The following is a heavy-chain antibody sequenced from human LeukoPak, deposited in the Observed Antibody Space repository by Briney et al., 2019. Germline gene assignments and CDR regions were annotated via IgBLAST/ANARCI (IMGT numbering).Heavy chain of an antibody. CDR1: GYTFTSYY. CDR2: INPSGGST. CDR3: ARDLRALTYYYDSSGYHYLPYYGMDV. D-gene: IGHD3-22*01. V-gene: IGHV1-46*01. J-gene: IGHJ6*02. Sequence: ASVKVSCKASGYTFTSYYMHWVRQAPGQGLEWMGIINPSGGSTSYAQKFQGRVTMTRDTSTSTVYMELSSLRSEDTAVYYCARDLRALTYYYDSSGYHYLPYYGMDVWGQGTTVTVSS.